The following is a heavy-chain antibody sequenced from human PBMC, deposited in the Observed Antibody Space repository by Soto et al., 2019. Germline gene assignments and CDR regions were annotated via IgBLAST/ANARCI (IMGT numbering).Heavy chain of an antibody. V-gene: IGHV3-74*01. D-gene: IGHD3-10*01. J-gene: IGHJ4*02. Sequence: GASVKVSCATSGFTFSNYWIHWVRQAPGEGLVWVSRINPDATTINYADSVKGRFTVSRDNAKNTLYLQMNSLRAEDTAVYYCATAGSYRFDHWGQGTLVTVS. CDR3: ATAGSYRFDH. CDR2: INPDATTI. CDR1: GFTFSNYW.